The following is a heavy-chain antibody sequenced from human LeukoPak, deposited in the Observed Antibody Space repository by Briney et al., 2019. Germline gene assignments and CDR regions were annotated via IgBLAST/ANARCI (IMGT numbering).Heavy chain of an antibody. V-gene: IGHV3-21*01. CDR3: AGGDPKLDAFDI. J-gene: IGHJ3*02. Sequence: GGSLRLSCAASGFXFSSYSINWVRQAPGKGLEWVSSISSSSSYIYYADSVKGRFTISRDNAKNSLYLQMNSLRAEDTAVYYCAGGDPKLDAFDIWGQGTMVTVSS. D-gene: IGHD2-21*01. CDR2: ISSSSSYI. CDR1: GFXFSSYS.